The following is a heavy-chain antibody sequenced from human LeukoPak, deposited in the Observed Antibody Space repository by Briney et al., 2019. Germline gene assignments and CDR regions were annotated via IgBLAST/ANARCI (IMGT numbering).Heavy chain of an antibody. CDR1: GFTVSSNY. J-gene: IGHJ6*03. Sequence: GGSLRLSCAASGFTVSSNYMSWVRQAPGKGLEWVSVIYSGGSTYYADSVKGRFTISRDNSKNTVYLQMNSLRAEDTAVYFCAKEYGYDYNYFYSMDVWGKGTTVTISS. CDR3: AKEYGYDYNYFYSMDV. CDR2: IYSGGST. V-gene: IGHV3-53*05. D-gene: IGHD1-1*01.